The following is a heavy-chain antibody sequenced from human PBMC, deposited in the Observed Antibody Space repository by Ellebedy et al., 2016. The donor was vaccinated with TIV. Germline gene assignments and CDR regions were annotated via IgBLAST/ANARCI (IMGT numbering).Heavy chain of an antibody. Sequence: SETLSLXXTVSGGSVSRYFWSWIRQPAGTGLEWIGRIFTSGSFNYNPSLMSRVTMSVVTSKNQISLRLNSVTTADTAVYYCARVHCSITTCDYYYMDVWGKGTTVTVSS. D-gene: IGHD1-1*01. J-gene: IGHJ6*03. CDR3: ARVHCSITTCDYYYMDV. V-gene: IGHV4-4*07. CDR2: IFTSGSF. CDR1: GGSVSRYF.